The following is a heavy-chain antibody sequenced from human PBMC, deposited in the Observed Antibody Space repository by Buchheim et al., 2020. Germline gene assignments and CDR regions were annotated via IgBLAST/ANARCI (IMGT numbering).Heavy chain of an antibody. Sequence: EVQLVESGGGLVQPGGSLRLSCAASGFTFSSYWMSWVRQAPGKGLEWVANIKQDGSEKYYVDSVKGRFTISRDNAKNSLYLKMTSLRAEDTAVYYLAREGFDSRGPYYDILTGYYGIWYFDLWGRGTL. V-gene: IGHV3-7*01. CDR3: AREGFDSRGPYYDILTGYYGIWYFDL. J-gene: IGHJ2*01. D-gene: IGHD3-9*01. CDR1: GFTFSSYW. CDR2: IKQDGSEK.